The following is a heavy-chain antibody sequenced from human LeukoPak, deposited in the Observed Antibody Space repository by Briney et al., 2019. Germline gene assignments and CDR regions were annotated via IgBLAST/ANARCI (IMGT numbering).Heavy chain of an antibody. V-gene: IGHV1-69*13. D-gene: IGHD3-22*01. CDR2: IIPIFGTT. CDR3: ASSKGSGYGYYYYGMDV. J-gene: IGHJ6*02. CDR1: GGTFSSYA. Sequence: GASVKVSCKASGGTFSSYAIDWVRQAPGQGLEWMGGIIPIFGTTNYAQKFQGRVTITAVESMRTAYMELSSLRSEDTAVYYCASSKGSGYGYYYYGMDVWGQGTTVTVSS.